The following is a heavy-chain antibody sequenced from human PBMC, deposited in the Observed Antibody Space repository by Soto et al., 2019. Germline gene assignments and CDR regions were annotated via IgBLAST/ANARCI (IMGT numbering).Heavy chain of an antibody. J-gene: IGHJ4*02. CDR2: ISISGTTI. Sequence: QVQLVESGGGLVKPGGSLRLSCAASGFTLSDYYMTWIRQAPGKGLEWVSDISISGTTIHYADSVRGRFNISRDNAKNSLWLQMKTLRAEDTAVYYCARFRRDGYYNFWGQGTLVTVSS. D-gene: IGHD3-9*01. CDR1: GFTLSDYY. V-gene: IGHV3-11*01. CDR3: ARFRRDGYYNF.